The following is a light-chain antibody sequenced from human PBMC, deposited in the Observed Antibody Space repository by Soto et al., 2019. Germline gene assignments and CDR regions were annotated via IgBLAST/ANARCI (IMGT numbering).Light chain of an antibody. CDR1: SSDVGGYNY. Sequence: QSALTQPASVSESPGQSITIPCTGTSSDVGGYNYVSWYQHHPGKAPKLLIYDVSNRPSGVSNRFSGSKSGNTASLTISGLPAEDEANYYCSSYTSSLTLVVFGGGTKVTVL. CDR3: SSYTSSLTLVV. V-gene: IGLV2-14*03. CDR2: DVS. J-gene: IGLJ2*01.